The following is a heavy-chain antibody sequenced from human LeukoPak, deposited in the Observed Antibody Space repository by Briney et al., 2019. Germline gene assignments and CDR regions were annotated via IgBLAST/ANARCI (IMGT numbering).Heavy chain of an antibody. CDR1: GFTFSSYA. CDR2: ISGSGGST. Sequence: GGSLRLSCAASGFTFSSYAMSWVRQAPGKGLEWVSAISGSGGSTYYADSVKARFTVSRDNSKNTLYPQMNSLRAKDTAVYYCARGDGFLWGQGTLVTVSS. CDR3: ARGDGFL. D-gene: IGHD6-25*01. J-gene: IGHJ4*02. V-gene: IGHV3-23*01.